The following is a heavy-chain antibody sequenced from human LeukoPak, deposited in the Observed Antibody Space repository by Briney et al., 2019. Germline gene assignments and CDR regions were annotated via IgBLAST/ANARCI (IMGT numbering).Heavy chain of an antibody. CDR1: GYTFTSYD. CDR2: MSPNSGNT. J-gene: IGHJ3*02. CDR3: ARAEYGLGGAFDI. V-gene: IGHV1-8*01. D-gene: IGHD3-16*01. Sequence: ASVKVSCKASGYTFTSYDINWVRQATGQGLEWMGWMSPNSGNTGYARKFQGRVTMTRNTSISTAYMELSSLRSEDTAVYYCARAEYGLGGAFDIWGQGTMVTVSS.